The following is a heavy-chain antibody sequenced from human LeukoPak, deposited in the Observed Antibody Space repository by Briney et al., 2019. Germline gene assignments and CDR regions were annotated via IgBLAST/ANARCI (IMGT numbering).Heavy chain of an antibody. CDR2: ISSSSSTI. CDR1: GFTFSSYS. V-gene: IGHV3-48*01. J-gene: IGHJ4*02. CDR3: ARGPHYYDSSGYCDY. D-gene: IGHD3-22*01. Sequence: GGSLRLSCAASGFTFSSYSMNWVRQAPGKGLEWVSYISSSSSTIYYADSVKGRFTISRDNAKNSLYLQMNSLRAEDTAVYYCARGPHYYDSSGYCDYWGQGTLVTVSS.